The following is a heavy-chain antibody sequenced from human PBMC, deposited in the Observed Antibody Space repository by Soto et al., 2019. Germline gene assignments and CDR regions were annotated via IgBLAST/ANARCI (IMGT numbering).Heavy chain of an antibody. V-gene: IGHV1-8*01. CDR3: ARITMVRGVKHLDV. Sequence: ASVKVSCKASGYTFTSYDINWVRQATGQGLEWMGWMNPNSGNTGYAQKFQGRVTMTRNTSISTAYMELSSLRSEDTAVYYCARITMVRGVKHLDVWGKGTTVTVSS. J-gene: IGHJ6*04. CDR1: GYTFTSYD. CDR2: MNPNSGNT. D-gene: IGHD3-10*01.